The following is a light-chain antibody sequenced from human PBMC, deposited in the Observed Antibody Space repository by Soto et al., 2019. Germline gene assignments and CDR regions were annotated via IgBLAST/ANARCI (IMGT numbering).Light chain of an antibody. CDR1: QTVNGNY. V-gene: IGKV3-20*01. CDR2: GTS. Sequence: ETVLTQSPGTLSLSPGERATLSCRASQTVNGNYLGWYQQNPGQAPRLLIYGTSSRATGIPDRFSGSGSGTDFTLTISRLEPEDFAVYYCQQCGSLPGTFGQGTRVDIK. J-gene: IGKJ1*01. CDR3: QQCGSLPGT.